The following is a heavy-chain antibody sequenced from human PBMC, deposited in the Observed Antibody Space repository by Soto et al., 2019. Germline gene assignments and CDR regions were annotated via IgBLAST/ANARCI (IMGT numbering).Heavy chain of an antibody. J-gene: IGHJ4*02. D-gene: IGHD3-10*01. Sequence: SETLSLTCTVSGGSISSGDYYWSWIRQPPGKGLEWIGYIYYGGSTYYNPSLKSRVTISVDTSKNQFSLKLSSVTAADTAVYYCARAPGPPYFDYWGQGTLVTVSS. CDR2: IYYGGST. CDR1: GGSISSGDYY. V-gene: IGHV4-30-4*01. CDR3: ARAPGPPYFDY.